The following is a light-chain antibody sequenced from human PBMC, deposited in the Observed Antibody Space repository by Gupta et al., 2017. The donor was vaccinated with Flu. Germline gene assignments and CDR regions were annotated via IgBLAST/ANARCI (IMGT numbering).Light chain of an antibody. V-gene: IGKV4-1*01. Sequence: SLGESATINCKSSQSVFYSSNKKNCLAWFQQKPRQPPKLLIYWASTREAGVTDRFSGSGAGTDFTLTISSLQHEDVAVDYCQQYYSTPNAFGGGTKVEIK. CDR1: QSVFYSSNKKNC. J-gene: IGKJ4*01. CDR3: QQYYSTPNA. CDR2: WAS.